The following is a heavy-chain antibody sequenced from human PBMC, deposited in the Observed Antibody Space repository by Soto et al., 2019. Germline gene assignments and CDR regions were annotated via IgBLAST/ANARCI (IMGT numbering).Heavy chain of an antibody. J-gene: IGHJ4*02. D-gene: IGHD5-18*01. V-gene: IGHV4-59*01. CDR2: IYYSGST. CDR3: AREGTAMIFDC. CDR1: GGSTSSYY. Sequence: SETLSLTCTVSGGSTSSYYWSWIRQPPGKGLEWIGYIYYSGSTNYNPSLKSRVTISVDTSKNQFSLKVSSVTAADTAVYYCAREGTAMIFDCWGQGTLVTVSS.